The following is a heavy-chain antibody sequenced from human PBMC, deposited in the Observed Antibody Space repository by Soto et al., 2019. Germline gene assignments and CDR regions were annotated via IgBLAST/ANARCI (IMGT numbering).Heavy chain of an antibody. D-gene: IGHD6-6*01. V-gene: IGHV3-64*01. CDR3: ARISLLAARPYYYYYGMDV. CDR2: ITSSGGNT. CDR1: GFTFSSYA. J-gene: IGHJ6*02. Sequence: GGSLRLSCAASGFTFSSYAMRWVRQAPGKGLEYVSAITSSGGNTDYASSLKTRLTISKDTSKNQVVLTMTNMDPVDTATYYCARISLLAARPYYYYYGMDVWGQGTTVTVSS.